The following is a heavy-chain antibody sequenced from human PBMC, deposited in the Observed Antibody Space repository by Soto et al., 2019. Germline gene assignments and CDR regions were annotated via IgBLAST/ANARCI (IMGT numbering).Heavy chain of an antibody. CDR2: ISGSGGSA. Sequence: PGGSLRLSCAASGFTFSNYAMSWVRQAPGKGLEWVSAISGSGGSAYYADSVKGRFTISRDNSKNTLYLQMNSLRAEDTAEYYCAKENMYHYDSSRYLDAFDIWGQGTMVTVSS. CDR1: GFTFSNYA. V-gene: IGHV3-23*01. J-gene: IGHJ3*02. CDR3: AKENMYHYDSSRYLDAFDI. D-gene: IGHD3-22*01.